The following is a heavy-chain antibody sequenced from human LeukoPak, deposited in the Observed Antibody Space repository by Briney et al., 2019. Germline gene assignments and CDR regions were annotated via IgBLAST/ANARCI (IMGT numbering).Heavy chain of an antibody. V-gene: IGHV5-51*01. CDR1: GYSFANYL. CDR2: IYPCDYDT. J-gene: IGHJ4*02. Sequence: GESPKIPWRGSGYSFANYLIAWVRQMPGKGVGVMWMIYPCDYDTRYSPSFEGQVTISADKSISTAYLQWSSLKASDTAMFYCARRWHYDSSGYPYHFDYWGQGTLVTVSS. CDR3: ARRWHYDSSGYPYHFDY. D-gene: IGHD3-22*01.